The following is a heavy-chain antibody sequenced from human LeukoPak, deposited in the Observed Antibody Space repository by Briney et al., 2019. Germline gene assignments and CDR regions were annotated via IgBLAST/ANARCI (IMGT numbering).Heavy chain of an antibody. CDR3: ARLRVDYYDSSGYYYPYYYYGMDV. D-gene: IGHD3-22*01. CDR2: IKQDGSEK. J-gene: IGHJ6*02. V-gene: IGHV3-7*01. Sequence: PGGSLRLSCAASGFTFSSYWMSWVRQAPGNGLEWVANIKQDGSEKYYVDSVKGRFTISRDNAKNSLYLQMNSLRAEDTAVYYCARLRVDYYDSSGYYYPYYYYGMDVWGQGTTVTVSS. CDR1: GFTFSSYW.